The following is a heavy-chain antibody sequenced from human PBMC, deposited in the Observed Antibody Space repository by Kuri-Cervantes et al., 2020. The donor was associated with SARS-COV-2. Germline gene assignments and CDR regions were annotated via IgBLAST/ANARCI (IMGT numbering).Heavy chain of an antibody. CDR2: INHSAST. Sequence: SETLSLTCAVYGGSFSGYYWSWIRQPPGQGLEWIGEINHSASTNYNPSLKSRVTISVDTSKNQFSLKLSSVTAADTAVYYCARTNRGRYYYYYGMDVWGQGTTVTVSS. V-gene: IGHV4-34*01. CDR3: ARTNRGRYYYYYGMDV. D-gene: IGHD3-10*01. J-gene: IGHJ6*02. CDR1: GGSFSGYY.